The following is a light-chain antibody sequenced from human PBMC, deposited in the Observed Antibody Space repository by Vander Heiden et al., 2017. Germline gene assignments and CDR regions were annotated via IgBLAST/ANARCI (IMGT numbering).Light chain of an antibody. CDR3: QQHDNLRLYT. Sequence: DIQMTQSPSSLSASVGDRVSITCQASQDISNYLNWYQQKPGKAPKLLIYDASNLETGDPSRFSGSGYGTDFTFTISSLQPEDIAAYYCQQHDNLRLYTFGQGTKLEIK. J-gene: IGKJ2*01. V-gene: IGKV1-33*01. CDR2: DAS. CDR1: QDISNY.